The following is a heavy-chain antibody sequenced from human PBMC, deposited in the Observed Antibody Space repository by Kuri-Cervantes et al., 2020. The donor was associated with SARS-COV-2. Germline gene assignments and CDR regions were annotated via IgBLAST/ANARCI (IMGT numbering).Heavy chain of an antibody. CDR3: ARGLAVEYYFDY. D-gene: IGHD6-19*01. CDR2: ISYDGSNK. CDR1: GFTFSSYA. V-gene: IGHV3-30-3*01. Sequence: GGSLRLSCAASGFTFSSYAMHWVRQAPGKGLEWVAVISYDGSNKYCADSVKGRFTISRDNSKNTLYLQMNSLRAEDTAVYYCARGLAVEYYFDYWGQGTLVTVSS. J-gene: IGHJ4*02.